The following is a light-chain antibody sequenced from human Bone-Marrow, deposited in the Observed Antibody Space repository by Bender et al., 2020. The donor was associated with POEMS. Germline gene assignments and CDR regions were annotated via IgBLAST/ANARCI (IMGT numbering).Light chain of an antibody. CDR3: SSYTSSSSLVL. Sequence: QSALTQPPSASGSPGQSVTISCTGTSSDVGDYTAVSWYQQHPGKAPKLMIYEVTKRPSGVPDRFSGSKSGNTASLTISGLQAEDEADYYCSSYTSSSSLVLFGGGTKLTVL. CDR2: EVT. V-gene: IGLV2-8*01. CDR1: SSDVGDYTA. J-gene: IGLJ2*01.